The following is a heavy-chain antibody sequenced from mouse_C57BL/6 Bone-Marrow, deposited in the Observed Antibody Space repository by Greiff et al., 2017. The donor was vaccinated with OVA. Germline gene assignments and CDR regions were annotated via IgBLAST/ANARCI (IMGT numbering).Heavy chain of an antibody. CDR3: ARGGYGNYPFAY. CDR1: GFTFSDYY. V-gene: IGHV5-12*01. J-gene: IGHJ3*01. D-gene: IGHD2-10*02. Sequence: DVKLQESGGGLVQPGGSLKLSCAASGFTFSDYYMYWVRQTPEKRLEWVAYISNGGGSTYYPDTVKGRFTISRDNAKNTLYLQMSRLKSEDTAMYYCARGGYGNYPFAYWGQGTLVTVSA. CDR2: ISNGGGST.